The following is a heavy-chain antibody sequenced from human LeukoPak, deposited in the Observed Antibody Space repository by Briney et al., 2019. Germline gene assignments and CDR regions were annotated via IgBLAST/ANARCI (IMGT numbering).Heavy chain of an antibody. Sequence: GGSLRLSCAASGFTVSNNYMSWVRQAPGKGLEWVSVIYSGGSTYYADSVKGRFTISRDNSKNTLYLQMNSLRAEDTAVYYCARDRYSYGTVGDYYYYMDVWGKGTTVTASS. CDR3: ARDRYSYGTVGDYYYYMDV. CDR1: GFTVSNNY. D-gene: IGHD5-18*01. J-gene: IGHJ6*03. V-gene: IGHV3-53*01. CDR2: IYSGGST.